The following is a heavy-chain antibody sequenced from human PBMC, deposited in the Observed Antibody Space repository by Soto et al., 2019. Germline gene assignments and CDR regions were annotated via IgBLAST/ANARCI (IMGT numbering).Heavy chain of an antibody. Sequence: PGGSLRLSCEASGFTFSNYAMSWVRQAPGKGLEWVSGISTSGGSTFYADSVKGRFAISRDNSKNTLYLLMSGLRAEDTAVYYCAKAKPLVPAPWTYFDSGAQGALVTVSS. CDR2: ISTSGGST. CDR1: GFTFSNYA. J-gene: IGHJ4*02. V-gene: IGHV3-23*01. CDR3: AKAKPLVPAPWTYFDS. D-gene: IGHD2-2*01.